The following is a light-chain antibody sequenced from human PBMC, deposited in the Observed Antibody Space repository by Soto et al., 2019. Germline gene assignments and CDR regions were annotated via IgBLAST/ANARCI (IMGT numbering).Light chain of an antibody. Sequence: DIQMTQSPSTLSASVGDRVTITCRASQSINNWLAWYQQKPGKAPKLLIYDASSLESGVPSRFSGSGSGTEFTLTISSLQPDDFATYYCQQYNSYPWKFGQGTKV. V-gene: IGKV1-5*01. CDR3: QQYNSYPWK. CDR1: QSINNW. J-gene: IGKJ1*01. CDR2: DAS.